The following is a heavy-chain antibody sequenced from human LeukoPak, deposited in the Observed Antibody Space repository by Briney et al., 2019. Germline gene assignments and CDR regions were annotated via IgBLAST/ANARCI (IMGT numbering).Heavy chain of an antibody. V-gene: IGHV3-23*01. J-gene: IGHJ4*02. D-gene: IGHD5-12*01. Sequence: GGSLRLSCAASGFTFSSYAMSWVRQAPGKGLEWVSAISGSGGSTYYADSVKGRFTISRDNSKNTLYLQMNGLRAEDTAVCYCAKVGYSGYEGYWGQGTLVTVSS. CDR1: GFTFSSYA. CDR2: ISGSGGST. CDR3: AKVGYSGYEGY.